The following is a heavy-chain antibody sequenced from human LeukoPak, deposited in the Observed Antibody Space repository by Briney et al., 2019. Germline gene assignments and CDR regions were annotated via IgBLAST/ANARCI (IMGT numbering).Heavy chain of an antibody. V-gene: IGHV1-46*01. J-gene: IGHJ4*02. D-gene: IGHD4-23*01. CDR1: GCTFTSYY. CDR3: ARDPTVVSPIDY. Sequence: ASVKVSCKASGCTFTSYYMHWVRQAPGQGLEWMGIINPSGGSTSYAQKFQGRVTMTTDTSTSTAYMELRSLRSDDTAVYYCARDPTVVSPIDYWGQGTLVTVST. CDR2: INPSGGST.